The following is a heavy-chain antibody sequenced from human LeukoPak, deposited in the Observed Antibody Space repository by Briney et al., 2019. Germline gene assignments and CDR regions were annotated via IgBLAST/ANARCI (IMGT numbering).Heavy chain of an antibody. CDR3: ARDVDSSGYYYYYYGMDV. J-gene: IGHJ6*02. D-gene: IGHD3-22*01. Sequence: ASVKVSCKASGYTFTSYGISWVRQAPGQGLEWMGWISAYNGNTNYAQKLQGRVTMTTDTSTSTAYMELRSLRSDDTAVYYCARDVDSSGYYYYYYGMDVCGQGTTVTVSS. CDR1: GYTFTSYG. V-gene: IGHV1-18*01. CDR2: ISAYNGNT.